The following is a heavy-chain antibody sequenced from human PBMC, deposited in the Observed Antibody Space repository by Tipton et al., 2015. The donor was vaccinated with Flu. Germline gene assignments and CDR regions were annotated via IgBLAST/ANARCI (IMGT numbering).Heavy chain of an antibody. Sequence: QSGAEVKKPGASVKVSCKASGYTLTDFYIHWVRQTPGQGLEWMGWMNPKSGGSHYAQRFQGRVTLTRDTSISSVYMELSGLRSDDAALYFCVRGGRNPHTPEDAFDTWGQGTRVTVSA. CDR3: VRGGRNPHTPEDAFDT. J-gene: IGHJ3*02. D-gene: IGHD2/OR15-2a*01. V-gene: IGHV1-2*02. CDR2: MNPKSGGS. CDR1: GYTLTDFY.